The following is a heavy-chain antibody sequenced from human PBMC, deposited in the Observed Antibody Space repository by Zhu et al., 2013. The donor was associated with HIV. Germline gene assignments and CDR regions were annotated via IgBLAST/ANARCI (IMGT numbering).Heavy chain of an antibody. CDR3: ARAYYYDSSGYYDPRRALGY. CDR2: ISAYNGNT. Sequence: QVQLVQSGAEVKKPGASVKVSCKASGYTFTSYGISWVRQAPGQGLEWMGWISAYNGNTNYAQKLQGRVTMTTDTSTSTAYMELRSLRSDDTAVYYCARAYYYDSSGYYDPRRALGYWGQGTLVTVSS. V-gene: IGHV1-18*01. J-gene: IGHJ4*02. D-gene: IGHD3-22*01. CDR1: GYTFTSYG.